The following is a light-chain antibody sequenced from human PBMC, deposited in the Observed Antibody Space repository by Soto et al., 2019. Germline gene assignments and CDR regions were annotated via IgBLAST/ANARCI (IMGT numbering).Light chain of an antibody. CDR3: QQYHIWPPWT. CDR1: QSIRSN. V-gene: IGKV3-15*01. CDR2: GAS. Sequence: IVLTPSPGTLSVSPWAGATLSCMVSQSIRSNLAWYQQRPGQAPRLLMYGASTRADGIPARFTGSGSGTEFTLTISSLQSEDFAVYYCQQYHIWPPWTAGQGTKVDIK. J-gene: IGKJ1*01.